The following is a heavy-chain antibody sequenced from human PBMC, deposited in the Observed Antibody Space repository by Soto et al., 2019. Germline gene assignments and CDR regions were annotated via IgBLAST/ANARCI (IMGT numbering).Heavy chain of an antibody. CDR2: ISYDGSSK. Sequence: GGSLRLSCVASGFTFSSFSLHWVRQAPGKGLEWLALISYDGSSKYNADSVKGRFTISRENSNNTLYLQLSSLRPDDTAVYYCARTTAVAGTPEFDYWGQGALVTVSS. CDR3: ARTTAVAGTPEFDY. V-gene: IGHV3-30-3*01. J-gene: IGHJ4*02. CDR1: GFTFSSFS. D-gene: IGHD6-19*01.